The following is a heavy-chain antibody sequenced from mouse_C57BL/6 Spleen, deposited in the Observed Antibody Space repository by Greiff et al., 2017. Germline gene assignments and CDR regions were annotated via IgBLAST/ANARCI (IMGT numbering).Heavy chain of an antibody. CDR1: GYTFTDYE. Sequence: VQLQQSGDELVRPGASVTLSCKASGYTFTDYEMHWVKQTPVHGLEWIGAIDPETGGTAYNQKFKGKAILTADKSSSTAYMELRSLTSEDSAVYFCTRSEGHDYGWSWFGCWGQGTLVTVSA. CDR3: TRSEGHDYGWSWFGC. CDR2: IDPETGGT. D-gene: IGHD2-4*01. V-gene: IGHV1-15*01. J-gene: IGHJ3*01.